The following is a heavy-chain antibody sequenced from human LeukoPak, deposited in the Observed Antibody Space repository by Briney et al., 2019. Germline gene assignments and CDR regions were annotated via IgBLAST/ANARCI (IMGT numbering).Heavy chain of an antibody. V-gene: IGHV1-2*02. D-gene: IGHD2-2*01. CDR2: INPKNGDT. CDR3: ARMPTEPL. J-gene: IGHJ4*02. Sequence: VASVKVSCKASGYILTAYYMDWVRQVPGQGLEWMGWINPKNGDTNYAAKFQGSVTMTRDTSISTVYMELSRLTSDDTAVYYCARMPTEPLWGQGALVTVSS. CDR1: GYILTAYY.